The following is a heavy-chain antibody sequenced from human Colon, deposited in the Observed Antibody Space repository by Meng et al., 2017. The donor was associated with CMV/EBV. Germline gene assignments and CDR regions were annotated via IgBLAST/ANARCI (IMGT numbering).Heavy chain of an antibody. D-gene: IGHD2-2*01. J-gene: IGHJ3*02. V-gene: IGHV3-23*01. CDR1: GFTFSSYA. CDR3: VVVPAAIGPLGAFDI. Sequence: GESLKISCAASGFTFSSYAMSWVRQAPGKGLEWVSAISGSGGSTYYADSVKGRFTISRDNSKNTLYLQMNSLRAEDTAVYYCVVVPAAIGPLGAFDIWGQGTMVTVSS. CDR2: ISGSGGST.